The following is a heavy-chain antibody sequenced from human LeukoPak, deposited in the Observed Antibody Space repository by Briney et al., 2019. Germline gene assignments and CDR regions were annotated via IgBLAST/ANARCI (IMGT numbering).Heavy chain of an antibody. CDR3: AKGHRIAAAGTGLDY. J-gene: IGHJ4*02. CDR2: ISWNSGSI. D-gene: IGHD6-13*01. Sequence: GGSLRLSCAASGFTFDDYAMHWVRQAPGKGLEWVSGISWNSGSIGYADSVKGRFTISRDNAKNSLYLQMNSLRAEDTAVYYCAKGHRIAAAGTGLDYWGQGTLVTVSS. CDR1: GFTFDDYA. V-gene: IGHV3-9*01.